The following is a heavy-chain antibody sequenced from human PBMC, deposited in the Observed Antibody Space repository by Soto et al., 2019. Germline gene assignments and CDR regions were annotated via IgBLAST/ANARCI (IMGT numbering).Heavy chain of an antibody. D-gene: IGHD6-13*01. CDR3: AKEDYSSSWYPDAFDI. V-gene: IGHV3-23*01. Sequence: GESLKISCAASGFTFSSYAMSWVRQAPGKGLEWVSAISGSGGSTYYADSVKGRFTISRDNSKNTLYLQMNSLRAEDTAVYYCAKEDYSSSWYPDAFDIWGQGTMVTVSS. J-gene: IGHJ3*02. CDR1: GFTFSSYA. CDR2: ISGSGGST.